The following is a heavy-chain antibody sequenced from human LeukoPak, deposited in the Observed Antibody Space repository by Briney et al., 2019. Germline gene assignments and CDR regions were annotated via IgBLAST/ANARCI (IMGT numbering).Heavy chain of an antibody. CDR3: AKDALPHTYSFYFDF. Sequence: GGSLRLSCTDSGFTFTNHAMHWVRQAPGKGLEWVSGLSGSGSRTYYADSVKGRFTISRDNSKNTLYLQMNSLRAEDTAVYYCAKDALPHTYSFYFDFWGQGTLVTVSS. V-gene: IGHV3-23*01. D-gene: IGHD2-15*01. J-gene: IGHJ4*02. CDR2: LSGSGSRT. CDR1: GFTFTNHA.